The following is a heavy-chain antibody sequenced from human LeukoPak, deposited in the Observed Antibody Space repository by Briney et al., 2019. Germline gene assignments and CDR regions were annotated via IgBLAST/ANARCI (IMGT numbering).Heavy chain of an antibody. D-gene: IGHD6-13*01. V-gene: IGHV4-34*01. CDR2: INHSGST. J-gene: IGHJ1*01. CDR1: GGSFSGYY. Sequence: SETLSLTCAVYGGSFSGYYWSWIRQPPGKGLEGIGEINHSGSTNYNPSLKSRVTISVDTSKNQFSLKLSSVTAADTAVYYCARRYSSSQGRYFQHWGQGTLVTVSS. CDR3: ARRYSSSQGRYFQH.